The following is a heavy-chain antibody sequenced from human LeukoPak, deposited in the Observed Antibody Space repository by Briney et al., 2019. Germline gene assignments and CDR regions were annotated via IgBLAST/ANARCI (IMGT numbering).Heavy chain of an antibody. CDR2: ISGSGGST. CDR1: GFTFRSYA. D-gene: IGHD2-2*01. CDR3: AKDLRRALFIVVVPAACWFDP. V-gene: IGHV3-23*01. J-gene: IGHJ5*02. Sequence: GGSLRLSCAASGFTFRSYAMNWVRQAPGKGLEWVSSISGSGGSTYYADSVKGRFTISRDNSKNTLYLQMNSLRAEDTAVYYCAKDLRRALFIVVVPAACWFDPWGQGTLVTVSS.